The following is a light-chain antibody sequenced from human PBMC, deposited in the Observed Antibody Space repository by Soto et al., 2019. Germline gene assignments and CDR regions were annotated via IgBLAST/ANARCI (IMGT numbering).Light chain of an antibody. J-gene: IGLJ1*01. CDR3: QSYDNSLGGYV. Sequence: QSVLTQPPSVSGAPGQRVTISCTGSSSNIGAGYDVHWYRQLPGTAPKVFIYANNNRPSGVPDRFSGSKSGTSASLAITGLQADDEADYYCQSYDNSLGGYVFGTGTKVTVL. CDR1: SSNIGAGYD. V-gene: IGLV1-40*01. CDR2: ANN.